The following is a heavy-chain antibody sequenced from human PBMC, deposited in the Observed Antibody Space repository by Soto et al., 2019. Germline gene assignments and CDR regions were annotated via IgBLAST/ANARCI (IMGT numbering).Heavy chain of an antibody. CDR3: ARRYGGGFDY. V-gene: IGHV4-59*08. CDR1: GGSISSYY. D-gene: IGHD3-10*01. Sequence: QVQLLESGPGLVKPSETLSLTCTVSGGSISSYYWSWIRQPPGKGLEWIGYIYSSGSTNYNPSLKSRVTISVDTSKNQFSLKLSSVTAADTAVYYCARRYGGGFDYWGQGTLGTVSS. CDR2: IYSSGST. J-gene: IGHJ4*02.